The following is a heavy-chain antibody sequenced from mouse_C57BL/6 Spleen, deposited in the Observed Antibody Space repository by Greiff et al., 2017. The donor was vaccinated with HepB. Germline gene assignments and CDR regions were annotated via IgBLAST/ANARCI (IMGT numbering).Heavy chain of an antibody. CDR3: ARGGDGRGFDY. V-gene: IGHV1-54*01. J-gene: IGHJ2*01. CDR2: INPGSGGT. Sequence: VQLQQSGAELVRPGTSVKVSCKASGYAFTNYLIEWVKQRPGQGLEWIGVINPGSGGTNYNEKFKGKATLTADKSSSTAYMQLSSLTSEDSAVYFGARGGDGRGFDYWGQGTTLTVSS. D-gene: IGHD3-3*01. CDR1: GYAFTNYL.